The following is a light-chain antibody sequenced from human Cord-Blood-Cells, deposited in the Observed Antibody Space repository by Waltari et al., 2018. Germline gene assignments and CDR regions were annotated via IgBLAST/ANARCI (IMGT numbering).Light chain of an antibody. CDR3: QQYDNLPLT. Sequence: DIQMTQYPSSLSASVGDRVTITCQARKDISNYLHWYQQKPGKAPKLLIYDASNLETGVPSRFSGSGSETDFTFTISSLQPEDIATYYCQQYDNLPLTFGGGTKVEIK. V-gene: IGKV1-33*01. CDR1: KDISNY. CDR2: DAS. J-gene: IGKJ4*01.